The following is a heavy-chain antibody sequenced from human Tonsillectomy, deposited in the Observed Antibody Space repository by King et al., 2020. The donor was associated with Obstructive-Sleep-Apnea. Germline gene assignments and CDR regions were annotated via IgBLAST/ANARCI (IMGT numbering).Heavy chain of an antibody. J-gene: IGHJ6*02. CDR2: IYYSGST. CDR3: ARGVSGYSSSSYYGIDV. D-gene: IGHD6-6*01. Sequence: QLQESGPGLVKLSETLSLTCTVSGGSISSYYWSWIRQPPGKGLEWIGYIYYSGSTNYNPSLKSRVTHTVDTSENQFSLGMNSVTAADTAVYYCARGVSGYSSSSYYGIDVWGQGTTVTVSS. CDR1: GGSISSYY. V-gene: IGHV4-59*01.